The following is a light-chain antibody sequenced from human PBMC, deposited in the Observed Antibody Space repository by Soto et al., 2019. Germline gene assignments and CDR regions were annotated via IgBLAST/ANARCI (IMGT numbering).Light chain of an antibody. J-gene: IGKJ5*01. CDR3: QQSYSIPIP. CDR2: GVY. V-gene: IGKV3D-20*02. CDR1: ESIKTFY. Sequence: IVLTQYPATVSSYPGETAILSCKAIESIKTFYFGWYQHKPGQSPRLLINGVYTRATGIPDRFSGSGSGTDFTLTISSLQPEDFATYYCQQSYSIPIPFGQGIRLEFK.